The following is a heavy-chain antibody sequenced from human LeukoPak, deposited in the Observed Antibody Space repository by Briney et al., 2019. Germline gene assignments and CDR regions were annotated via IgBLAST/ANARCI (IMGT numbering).Heavy chain of an antibody. D-gene: IGHD3-10*01. CDR2: INHSGST. Sequence: SETLSLTCAVYGGSFSGYYWSWIRQPPGKGLEWIGEINHSGSTNYNPSLKSRVTISVDTSKTQFSLKLGSVTAADTAVYYCAREVYYGSGSYYQTANFDYWGQGTLVTVSS. V-gene: IGHV4-34*01. CDR1: GGSFSGYY. CDR3: AREVYYGSGSYYQTANFDY. J-gene: IGHJ4*02.